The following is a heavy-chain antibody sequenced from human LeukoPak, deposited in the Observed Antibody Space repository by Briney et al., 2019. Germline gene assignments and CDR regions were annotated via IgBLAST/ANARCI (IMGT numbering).Heavy chain of an antibody. J-gene: IGHJ5*02. V-gene: IGHV4-30-2*01. D-gene: IGHD3-10*01. CDR1: GGSIISGGYS. Sequence: PSQTLSLTCAVSGGSIISGGYSWSWIRQPPGKGLEWIGYIYHSGSTYYNPSLKSRVTISVDRSKNQFSLKLSSVTAADTAVYYCARGITSFNWFDPWGQGTLVTVSS. CDR2: IYHSGST. CDR3: ARGITSFNWFDP.